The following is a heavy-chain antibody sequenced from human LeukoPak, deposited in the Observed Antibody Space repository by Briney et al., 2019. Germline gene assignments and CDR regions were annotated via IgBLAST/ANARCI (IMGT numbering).Heavy chain of an antibody. CDR3: ARAIEYSSSWFDP. J-gene: IGHJ5*02. Sequence: SETLSLTCTVSGGSISSYYWSWIRQPPGKGLEWIGYIFYSGSTNYNPSLKSRVTISVDTSKNQFSLKLSSVTAADTAVYSCARAIEYSSSWFDPWGQGTLVTVSS. D-gene: IGHD6-6*01. V-gene: IGHV4-59*01. CDR1: GGSISSYY. CDR2: IFYSGST.